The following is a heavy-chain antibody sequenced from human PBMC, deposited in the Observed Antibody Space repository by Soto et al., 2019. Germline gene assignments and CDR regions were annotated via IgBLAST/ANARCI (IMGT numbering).Heavy chain of an antibody. Sequence: QVQLVESGGGVVQPGRSLRLSCAASGFTFSDYTIHWIRQAPGKGLEWVAVISYDGDTQFHADSVKGRVTVSRDNSQNTVSLEMNSLSAEDTAVYYCARGGPVRLTGDFHYWGQGTLVSVSS. CDR1: GFTFSDYT. J-gene: IGHJ4*02. D-gene: IGHD4-4*01. CDR3: ARGGPVRLTGDFHY. CDR2: ISYDGDTQ. V-gene: IGHV3-30-3*01.